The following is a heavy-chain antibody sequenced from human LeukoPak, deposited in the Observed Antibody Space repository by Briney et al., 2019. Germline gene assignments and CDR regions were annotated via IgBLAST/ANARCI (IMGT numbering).Heavy chain of an antibody. D-gene: IGHD1-26*01. CDR1: GFNFSGFA. Sequence: GGSLRLSCAASGFNFSGFAMSWVRRTPGKGLVWVSGISGSGDNTLYADSVKGRFTISRDNSKNTLYLEMNSLRAEDTAIYYCAKMKGHPLPKYYMDVWGQGTTVTVSS. V-gene: IGHV3-23*01. CDR2: ISGSGDNT. CDR3: AKMKGHPLPKYYMDV. J-gene: IGHJ6*01.